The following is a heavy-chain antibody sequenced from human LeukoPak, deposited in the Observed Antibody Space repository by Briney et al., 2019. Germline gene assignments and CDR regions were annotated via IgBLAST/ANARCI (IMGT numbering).Heavy chain of an antibody. D-gene: IGHD2-2*01. CDR2: IYSSGST. CDR1: GGSISSGDVD. J-gene: IGHJ6*03. CDR3: AAVVVPAAMDNYMDV. Sequence: PSETLSLTCSVSGGSISSGDVDWGWIRQPPGKGLEWIGTIYSSGSTYYNPSLKSRVTISVDASKNQFSLKLSSVTAADTAVYYCAAVVVPAAMDNYMDVWGKGTTVTVSS. V-gene: IGHV4-39*01.